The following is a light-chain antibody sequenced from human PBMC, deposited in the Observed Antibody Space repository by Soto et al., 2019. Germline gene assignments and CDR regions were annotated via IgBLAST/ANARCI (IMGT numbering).Light chain of an antibody. CDR1: QGISHD. V-gene: IGKV1-27*01. J-gene: IGKJ1*01. CDR2: GAS. CDR3: QKYNSAPWT. Sequence: IPMTQSPSSLSASVGDRVTITCRASQGISHDLAWYQQKPGKVPKLLIYGASTLQSGVPSRFSGSGSGTDFTLTISSLQPEDVATYYCQKYNSAPWTFGQGTKVESK.